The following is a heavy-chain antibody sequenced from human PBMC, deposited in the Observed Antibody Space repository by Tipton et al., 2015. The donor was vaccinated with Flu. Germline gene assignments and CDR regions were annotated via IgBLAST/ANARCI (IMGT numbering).Heavy chain of an antibody. CDR3: ARDDSLVPGALVY. Sequence: GLVKPSETLSLTCTVSDGSISSYYWSWIRQPPGKGLEWIGHIYYTGTTNYSPSLKTRVTISRDTSKIRFSLKLTSVTAADTAVYYCARDDSLVPGALVYWGQGTPVTVSS. J-gene: IGHJ4*02. CDR2: IYYTGTT. V-gene: IGHV4-59*01. D-gene: IGHD2-8*02. CDR1: DGSISSYY.